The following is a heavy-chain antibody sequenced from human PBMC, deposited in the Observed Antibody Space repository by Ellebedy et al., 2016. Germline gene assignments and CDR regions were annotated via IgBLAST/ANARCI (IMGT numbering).Heavy chain of an antibody. CDR2: VDGSGNT. D-gene: IGHD2-21*01. CDR3: ARGLTPHFDS. J-gene: IGHJ4*02. Sequence: SETLSLTCTVSGGSITSDYWSWIRQPAGKGLEWIGRVDGSGNTNYNPSLKNRVTMSLDTSKNQFSLKLTSVTAADTGVYYCARGLTPHFDSWGQGALVTVSS. CDR1: GGSITSDY. V-gene: IGHV4-4*07.